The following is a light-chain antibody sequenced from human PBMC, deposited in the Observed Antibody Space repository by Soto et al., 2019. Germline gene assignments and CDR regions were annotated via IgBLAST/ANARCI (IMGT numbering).Light chain of an antibody. CDR2: INN. J-gene: IGLJ2*01. Sequence: QAVVTQAPSVSGTPGRRVPMPCSGTTSTIEGNWVYCNQQLPGTAPKLLIYINNQRPSGVSDRFSGSKSGTSASLTITGLRSDDEADYYCATWDDDLYTPIIGGGTKVTVL. CDR3: ATWDDDLYTPI. CDR1: TSTIEGNW. V-gene: IGLV1-47*02.